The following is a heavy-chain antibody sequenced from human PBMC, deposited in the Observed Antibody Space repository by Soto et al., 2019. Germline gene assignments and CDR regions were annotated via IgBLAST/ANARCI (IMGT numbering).Heavy chain of an antibody. D-gene: IGHD5-18*01. CDR2: ISYDGSNK. Sequence: QVQLVESGGGVVQPGRSLRLSCAASGFTFSSYAMHWVRQSPGKGLEWVAVISYDGSNKYYADYVKSRFTISRENSKKRLYLQMSILRAEDTAMYCCARDLRKYSYGDANNYGMDVWGQGTTVTGSS. V-gene: IGHV3-30-3*01. CDR3: ARDLRKYSYGDANNYGMDV. CDR1: GFTFSSYA. J-gene: IGHJ6*02.